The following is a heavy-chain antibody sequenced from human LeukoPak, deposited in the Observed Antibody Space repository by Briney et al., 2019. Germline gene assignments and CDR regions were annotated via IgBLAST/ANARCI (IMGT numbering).Heavy chain of an antibody. CDR3: ARQAGYCSGGSCYPDYDY. Sequence: VASVKVSCKASGGTFSSYAISWLRQAPGQGLEWMGRIIPIFGTANYAQKFQGRVTITTDESTSTAYMELSSLRSEDTAVYYCARQAGYCSGGSCYPDYDYWGQGTLVTVSS. CDR2: IIPIFGTA. J-gene: IGHJ4*02. CDR1: GGTFSSYA. D-gene: IGHD2-15*01. V-gene: IGHV1-69*05.